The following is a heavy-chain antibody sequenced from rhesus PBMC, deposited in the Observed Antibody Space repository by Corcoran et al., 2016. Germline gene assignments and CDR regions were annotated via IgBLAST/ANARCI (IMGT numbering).Heavy chain of an antibody. J-gene: IGHJ4*01. V-gene: IGHV3S18*01. CDR3: ARALRVGTTIDY. CDR1: GFSFSDYY. Sequence: EVQLVESGGGLAKPGGSLRLSCAASGFSFSDYYMYWVREAPGKGLEGVSGMSYTGANTYYADSVKGRFTISRENAKNTLYLQMDSLRAEDTAVYYCARALRVGTTIDYWGQGVLVTVSS. CDR2: MSYTGANT. D-gene: IGHD1-20*01.